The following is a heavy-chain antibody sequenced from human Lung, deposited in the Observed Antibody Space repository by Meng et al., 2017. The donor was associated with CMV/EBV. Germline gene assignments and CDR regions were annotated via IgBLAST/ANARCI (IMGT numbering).Heavy chain of an antibody. CDR2: ISYDESKK. Sequence: LRLSCAASGFTFHWGRQAPGKGLEWVAVISYDESKKYYADSVKGRFTISRDNFKDTLYLQMNSLRVDDTAVYYCARAVSAVADSPFDYWGRGALVTVSS. CDR3: ARAVSAVADSPFDY. D-gene: IGHD6-19*01. J-gene: IGHJ4*02. V-gene: IGHV3-30*01. CDR1: GFTF.